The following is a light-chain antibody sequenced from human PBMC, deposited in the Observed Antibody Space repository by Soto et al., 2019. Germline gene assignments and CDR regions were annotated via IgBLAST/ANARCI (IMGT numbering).Light chain of an antibody. CDR2: GAS. V-gene: IGKV3-15*01. CDR1: QSVSSN. Sequence: EIVMTQSPATLSVSPGERATLSCRASQSVSSNLAWYQQKPGQAPRLLIYGASTRATGIPAMFSGSGSGTEFTLTISSLQSEDFAVYYCQQYNNWSGTFGGGTKVEIK. CDR3: QQYNNWSGT. J-gene: IGKJ4*01.